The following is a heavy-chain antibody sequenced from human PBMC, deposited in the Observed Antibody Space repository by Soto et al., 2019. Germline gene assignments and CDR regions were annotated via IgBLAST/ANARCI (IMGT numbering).Heavy chain of an antibody. Sequence: ASVKVSCKASGYTFTGYYMHWVRQAPGQGLEWMGWINPNSGGTNYAQKFQGRVTMTRDTSISTAYMELSRLRSDDTAVYYCAREKTTLGYCSSTSCYILGYYYYGMDVWGQGTKVTFSS. D-gene: IGHD2-2*02. CDR3: AREKTTLGYCSSTSCYILGYYYYGMDV. V-gene: IGHV1-2*02. J-gene: IGHJ6*02. CDR2: INPNSGGT. CDR1: GYTFTGYY.